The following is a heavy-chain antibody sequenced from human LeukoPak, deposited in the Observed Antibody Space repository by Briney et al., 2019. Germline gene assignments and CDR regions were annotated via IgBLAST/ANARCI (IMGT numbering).Heavy chain of an antibody. D-gene: IGHD1-26*01. V-gene: IGHV4-38-2*02. CDR2: IYHSGST. J-gene: IGHJ4*02. CDR1: GYSISSGYY. Sequence: SETLSLTCAVSGYSISSGYYWGWIRQPPGKGLEWIGSIYHSGSTYYNPSLKSRVTISVDTSKNQCSLKLSSVTAADTAVYYCARDPKVGATTGYWGQGTLVTVSS. CDR3: ARDPKVGATTGY.